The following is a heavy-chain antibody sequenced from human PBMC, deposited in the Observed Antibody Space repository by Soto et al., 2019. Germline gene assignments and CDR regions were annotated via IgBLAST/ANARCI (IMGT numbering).Heavy chain of an antibody. J-gene: IGHJ5*02. CDR2: ILSSGAT. V-gene: IGHV2-26*01. Sequence: ESGPTLVNPTDTLTLTCTVSGFSLNTAGMGVSWIRQPPGKALHWLANILSSGATSYTSSLGSRLTVSKDTSKSQVVLVVTNVDPLDTATYYCARYMSFPASADNWFDPWGQGTLVTVSS. CDR3: ARYMSFPASADNWFDP. D-gene: IGHD2-2*01. CDR1: GFSLNTAGMG.